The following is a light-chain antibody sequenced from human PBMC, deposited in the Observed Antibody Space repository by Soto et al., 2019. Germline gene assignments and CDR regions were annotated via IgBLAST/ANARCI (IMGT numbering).Light chain of an antibody. J-gene: IGLJ3*02. Sequence: QSALTQPRSVSGSAGRSVTISCTGASSDVGGYNYVSWYQQHPGKAPKLMIYDVSKLPSGVPDRFSGSKSGNTASLTISGLQAEYEADYYCCSYAGSWVFGGGTKLTV. CDR3: CSYAGSWV. V-gene: IGLV2-11*01. CDR1: SSDVGGYNY. CDR2: DVS.